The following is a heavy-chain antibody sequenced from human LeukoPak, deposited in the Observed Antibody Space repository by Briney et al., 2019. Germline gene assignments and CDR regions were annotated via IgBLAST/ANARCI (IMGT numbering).Heavy chain of an antibody. V-gene: IGHV3-48*01. CDR2: ISSSSSTI. Sequence: GGSLRLSCAASGFTFSSYSMNWVRQAPGKGLEWVSYISSSSSTIYYADSVKGRFTISRDNAKNSLYLQMNSLRAEDTAVYYCARGGMIVVTSPPLLRGSYFDYWGQGTLVTVSS. J-gene: IGHJ4*02. CDR1: GFTFSSYS. D-gene: IGHD3-22*01. CDR3: ARGGMIVVTSPPLLRGSYFDY.